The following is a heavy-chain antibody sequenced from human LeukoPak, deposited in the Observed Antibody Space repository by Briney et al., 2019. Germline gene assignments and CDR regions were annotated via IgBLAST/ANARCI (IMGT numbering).Heavy chain of an antibody. CDR3: ARGGVSGSYVVDY. V-gene: IGHV4-31*03. CDR2: IYYSGST. CDR1: GGSISSDGYY. Sequence: PSETLSLTCTVSGGSISSDGYYWTWIRQYPGKGLELLGYIYYSGSTNYNPSLKSRVSISIDTSKNQFSLKLNSVTGADTAVYYCARGGVSGSYVVDYWGQGTLLTVSS. J-gene: IGHJ4*02. D-gene: IGHD1-26*01.